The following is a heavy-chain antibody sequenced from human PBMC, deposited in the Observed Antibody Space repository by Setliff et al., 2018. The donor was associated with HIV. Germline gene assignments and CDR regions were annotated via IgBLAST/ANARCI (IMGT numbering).Heavy chain of an antibody. J-gene: IGHJ4*02. CDR1: GDSVSSNVAA. CDR2: TYWRSKWYF. D-gene: IGHD6-19*01. Sequence: PSQTLSLTCVISGDSVSSNVAAWNWVRQSPSGGLEWLGRTYWRSKWYFDYAVSVKSRINIYPDTSKNQFSLHLNSVTPEDTAIYYCARGSYGSVLLWGQGTLVTVSS. V-gene: IGHV6-1*01. CDR3: ARGSYGSVLL.